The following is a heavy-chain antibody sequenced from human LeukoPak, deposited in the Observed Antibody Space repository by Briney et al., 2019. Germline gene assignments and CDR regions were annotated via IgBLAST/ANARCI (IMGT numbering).Heavy chain of an antibody. D-gene: IGHD6-19*01. J-gene: IGHJ4*02. CDR2: INSDGSTT. CDR3: AREGVAGALDD. Sequence: PGGSLRLSCGASGITFNYYWIHWVRQAPGEGLVWVSRINSDGSTTSYADSVEGRFTISRDNAKNTLYLQMSSLRVEDTAVYFCAREGVAGALDDWGQGTVVTVSS. CDR1: GITFNYYW. V-gene: IGHV3-74*01.